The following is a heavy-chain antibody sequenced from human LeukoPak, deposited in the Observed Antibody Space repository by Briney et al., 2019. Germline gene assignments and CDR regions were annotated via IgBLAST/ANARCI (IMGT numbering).Heavy chain of an antibody. CDR3: IRGGANSPFDY. Sequence: GGSLRLSCTTSGFTFGDYTISWFRQAPGKGLEWVGFIRSKAYGGTVEDAASVKGRFTISRDDSKSIAYLQMNSLKTEDTAVYYCIRGGANSPFDYWGQGTLVTVSS. CDR1: GFTFGDYT. D-gene: IGHD1-1*01. CDR2: IRSKAYGGTV. J-gene: IGHJ4*02. V-gene: IGHV3-49*03.